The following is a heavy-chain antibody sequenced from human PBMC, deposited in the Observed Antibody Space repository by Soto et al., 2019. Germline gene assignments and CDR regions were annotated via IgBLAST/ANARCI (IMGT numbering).Heavy chain of an antibody. CDR3: AKGGGLFRWQWLVSGDYYYYGMDV. CDR2: ISYDGSNK. V-gene: IGHV3-30*18. J-gene: IGHJ6*02. Sequence: PGGSLRLSCAASGFTFSSYGMHWVRQAPGKGLEWVAVISYDGSNKYYADSVKGRFTISRDNSKNTLYLQMNSLRAEDTAVYYCAKGGGLFRWQWLVSGDYYYYGMDVWGQGTTVTVSS. CDR1: GFTFSSYG. D-gene: IGHD6-19*01.